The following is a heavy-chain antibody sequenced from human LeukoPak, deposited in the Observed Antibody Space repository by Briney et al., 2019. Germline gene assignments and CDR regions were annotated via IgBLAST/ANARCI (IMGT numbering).Heavy chain of an antibody. CDR2: IYYSGST. J-gene: IGHJ4*02. CDR3: ARHDDILTGYPFDY. V-gene: IGHV4-61*01. Sequence: PSQTLSLTCTVSGGSISSGSYYWSWIRQPPGKGLEWIGYIYYSGSTNYNPSLKSRVTISVDTSKNQFSLKLSSVTAADTAVYYCARHDDILTGYPFDYWGQGTLVTVSS. CDR1: GGSISSGSYY. D-gene: IGHD3-9*01.